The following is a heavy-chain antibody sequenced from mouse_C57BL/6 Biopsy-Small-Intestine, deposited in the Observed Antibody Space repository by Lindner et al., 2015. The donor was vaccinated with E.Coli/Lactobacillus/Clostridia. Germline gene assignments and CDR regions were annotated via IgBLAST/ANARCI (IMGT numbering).Heavy chain of an antibody. CDR1: GYAFSSSW. D-gene: IGHD2-10*01. V-gene: IGHV1-82*01. CDR2: IYPGDGDT. J-gene: IGHJ4*01. CDR3: AGSFLLGYAMDY. Sequence: VQLQESGPELVKPGASVKISCKASGYAFSSSWMNWVKQRPGKGLEWIGRIYPGDGDTNYNGKFKGKATLTADKSSSTAYMQLSSLTSEDSAVYFCAGSFLLGYAMDYWGQGTSVTVSS.